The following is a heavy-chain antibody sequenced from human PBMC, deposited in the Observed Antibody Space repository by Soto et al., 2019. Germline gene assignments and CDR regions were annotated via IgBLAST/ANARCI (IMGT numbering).Heavy chain of an antibody. J-gene: IGHJ3*02. Sequence: ASVKVSCKASGYTFTSYAMHWVRQAPGQRLEWMGWINAGNGNTKYSQKFQGRVTITRDTSASTAYMELSSLRSEDTAVYYCARQVREMATITGAFDIWGQGTMVTVSS. D-gene: IGHD5-12*01. CDR1: GYTFTSYA. CDR3: ARQVREMATITGAFDI. V-gene: IGHV1-3*01. CDR2: INAGNGNT.